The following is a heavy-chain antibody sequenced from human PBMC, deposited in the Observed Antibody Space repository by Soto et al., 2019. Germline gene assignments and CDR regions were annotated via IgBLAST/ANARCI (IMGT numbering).Heavy chain of an antibody. J-gene: IGHJ6*02. CDR3: AKDPVYYYYGMDV. V-gene: IGHV3-23*01. Sequence: EVQLLESGGGLVQPGGSLRLSCAASGFIFSSYAMSWVRQAPGKGLEWVSAISGSGGSTYYADSVKGRFTISRDNSKNTLYLQMNSLRAEDTAVYYCAKDPVYYYYGMDVWGQGTTVTVSS. CDR1: GFIFSSYA. CDR2: ISGSGGST.